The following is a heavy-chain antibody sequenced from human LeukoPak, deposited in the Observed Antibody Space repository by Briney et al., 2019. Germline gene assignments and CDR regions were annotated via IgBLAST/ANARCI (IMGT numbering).Heavy chain of an antibody. CDR1: GYTFTGYY. V-gene: IGHV1-2*02. CDR2: INPNSGGT. J-gene: IGHJ5*02. D-gene: IGHD4-17*01. Sequence: GASVKVSCKASGYTFTGYYMHWVRQAPGQGLEWMGWINPNSGGTNYAQKFQGRVTMTRNTSISTAYMELSRLRSDDTAVYYCARERRLRWSWFDPWGQGTLVTVSS. CDR3: ARERRLRWSWFDP.